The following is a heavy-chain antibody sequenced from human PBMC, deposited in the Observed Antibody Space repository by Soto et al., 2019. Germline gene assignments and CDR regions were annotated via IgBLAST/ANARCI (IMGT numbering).Heavy chain of an antibody. D-gene: IGHD2-8*01. J-gene: IGHJ5*02. V-gene: IGHV1-69*01. Sequence: QVLLVQSGAEMKQPGSSVSVSCKASGDSFTNYAFTWVRQAPGQGPEWLGGIILALGTPHYSQRFQGRLTINADDSSRTVYMELGSLRLDDTAVYYCGRYCTNTKCRGGYYLDLWGQGTLLTVSS. CDR3: GRYCTNTKCRGGYYLDL. CDR2: IILALGTP. CDR1: GDSFTNYA.